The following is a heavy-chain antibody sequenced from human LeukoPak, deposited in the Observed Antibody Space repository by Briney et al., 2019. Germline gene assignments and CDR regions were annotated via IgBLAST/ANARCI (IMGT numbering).Heavy chain of an antibody. CDR1: GGTFSSYA. CDR2: IIPILGIA. D-gene: IGHD3-22*01. CDR3: ATAGVGNYYDSSGYSGYFDY. J-gene: IGHJ4*02. Sequence: ASVKVSCKASGGTFSSYAISWVRQAPGQGLEWMGRIIPILGIANYAQKFQGRVTITADKSTSTAYMELSSLRSEDTAMYYCATAGVGNYYDSSGYSGYFDYWGQGTLVTVSS. V-gene: IGHV1-69*04.